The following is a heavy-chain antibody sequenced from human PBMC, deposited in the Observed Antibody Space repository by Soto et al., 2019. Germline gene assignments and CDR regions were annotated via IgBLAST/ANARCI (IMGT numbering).Heavy chain of an antibody. CDR2: ISAYNGNT. CDR1: GYTFTSYG. D-gene: IGHD4-17*01. V-gene: IGHV1-18*01. CDR3: ARDGDDYGDYRRSHFDY. Sequence: GASVKVSCKASGYTFTSYGISWVRQAPGQGLEWMGWISAYNGNTNYAQKLQGRVTMTTDTSTSTAYMELRSLRSDDTAVYYCARDGDDYGDYRRSHFDYWGQGTLVTVSS. J-gene: IGHJ4*02.